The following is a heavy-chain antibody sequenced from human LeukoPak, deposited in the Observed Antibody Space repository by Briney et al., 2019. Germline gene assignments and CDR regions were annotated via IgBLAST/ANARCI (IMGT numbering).Heavy chain of an antibody. D-gene: IGHD3-10*01. V-gene: IGHV3-9*01. CDR1: GFTFDDYA. J-gene: IGHJ4*02. CDR2: ISWNSGSI. Sequence: PGRSLRLSCAASGFTFDDYAMHWVRQAPGKGLEWVSGISWNSGSIGYADSVKGRFTISSDNAKNSLYLQMNSLRAEDTALYYCAKGIWFGELLSYFDYWGQGTLVTVSS. CDR3: AKGIWFGELLSYFDY.